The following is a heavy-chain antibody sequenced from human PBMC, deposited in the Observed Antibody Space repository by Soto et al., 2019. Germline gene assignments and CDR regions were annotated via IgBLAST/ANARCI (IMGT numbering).Heavy chain of an antibody. CDR3: ARDTEENQLLYDALDF. CDR2: ISFNSGSI. D-gene: IGHD2-2*01. V-gene: IGHV3-9*01. J-gene: IGHJ3*01. CDR1: GFTFDDYA. Sequence: GGSLRLSCVASGFTFDDYAMHWVRQAPGKGLEWVSGISFNSGSIGYAESVKGRFTISRDNARNSLYLQMNSLRAEDTALYYCARDTEENQLLYDALDFWGQGTMVTVSS.